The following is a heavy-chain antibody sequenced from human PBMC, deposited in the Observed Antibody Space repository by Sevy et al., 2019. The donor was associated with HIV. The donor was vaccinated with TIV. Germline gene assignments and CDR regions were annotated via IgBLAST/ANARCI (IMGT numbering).Heavy chain of an antibody. CDR3: TTAHLALADIAF. J-gene: IGHJ4*02. CDR1: GFTFTGAW. Sequence: GGSLRLSCAASGFTFTGAWLNWVRQAPGKGLEWVGRIKADIHGATADYAAIVKGRFTISIDDSKTTLYLQMNSPKIDDTAVYYCTTAHLALADIAFWGQGTLVSVSS. V-gene: IGHV3-15*01. CDR2: IKADIHGATA.